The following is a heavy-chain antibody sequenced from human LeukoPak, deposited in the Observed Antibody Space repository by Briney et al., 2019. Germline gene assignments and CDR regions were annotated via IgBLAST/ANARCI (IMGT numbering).Heavy chain of an antibody. V-gene: IGHV4-34*01. J-gene: IGHJ4*02. CDR3: ARGTVVTAIYY. D-gene: IGHD2-21*02. CDR1: GGSFSGYY. Sequence: SETLSLTCAVYGGSFSGYYWSWIRQPPGKGLEWIGEINHSGSTNYNPSLTSRVTISVDTSKNQFSLKLSSVTAANTAVYYCARGTVVTAIYYWGQGTLVTVSS. CDR2: INHSGST.